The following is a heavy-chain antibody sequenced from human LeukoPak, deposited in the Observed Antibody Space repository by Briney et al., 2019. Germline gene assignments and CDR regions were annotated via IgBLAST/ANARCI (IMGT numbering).Heavy chain of an antibody. CDR1: GVSISPYY. Sequence: SETLSLTCAVSGVSISPYYWAWIRQPPGKGLEWIGYIHTSGSNNQYPSLKSRVTISVDKSKNHFSLRLTSVTAADTAVYYCARLSAAVHLGAFDLWGQGTMVTVSS. CDR2: IHTSGSN. V-gene: IGHV4-4*09. CDR3: ARLSAAVHLGAFDL. D-gene: IGHD3-3*01. J-gene: IGHJ3*01.